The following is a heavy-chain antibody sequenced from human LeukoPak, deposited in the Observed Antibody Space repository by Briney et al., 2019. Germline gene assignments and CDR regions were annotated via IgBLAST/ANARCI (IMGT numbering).Heavy chain of an antibody. D-gene: IGHD6-19*01. CDR1: GGSFSGYY. CDR3: ARVLSSGWLAYFDY. J-gene: IGHJ4*02. CDR2: INHSGST. Sequence: PSETLSLTCAVYGGSFSGYYWSWIRQPPGKGLEWIGEINHSGSTNYNPSLKSRVTISVDTSKNQFSLKLSSVTAADTAVYYCARVLSSGWLAYFDYWGQGTLVTVSS. V-gene: IGHV4-34*01.